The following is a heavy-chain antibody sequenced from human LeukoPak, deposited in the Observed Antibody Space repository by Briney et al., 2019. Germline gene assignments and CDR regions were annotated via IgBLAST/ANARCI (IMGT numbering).Heavy chain of an antibody. V-gene: IGHV4-39*07. D-gene: IGHD6-13*01. J-gene: IGHJ4*02. CDR3: ASALPFQLVH. CDR2: IYHSGNT. CDR1: GGSISSSSYY. Sequence: SETLSLTCTVSGGSISSSSYYWGWIRQPPGKGLEWIGEIYHSGNTNYNPSLKSRVTMSVDKSKNQFSLKLSSVTAADTAVYYCASALPFQLVHWGQGTLVTVSS.